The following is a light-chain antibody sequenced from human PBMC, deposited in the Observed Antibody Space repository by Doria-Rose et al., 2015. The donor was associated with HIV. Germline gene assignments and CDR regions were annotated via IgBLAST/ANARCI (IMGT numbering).Light chain of an antibody. Sequence: DIRVTQSPESLGMSLGERATLNCKSNQSLLYTSKNYLAWYQQKPGQPPKLLIYWSSTRQSGVPARFSGSGSGTDFTLTISSLEVEDVAVYYCQQYYGTPSFGPGTTVDIK. J-gene: IGKJ3*01. CDR2: WSS. CDR1: QSLLYTSKNY. V-gene: IGKV4-1*01. CDR3: QQYYGTPS.